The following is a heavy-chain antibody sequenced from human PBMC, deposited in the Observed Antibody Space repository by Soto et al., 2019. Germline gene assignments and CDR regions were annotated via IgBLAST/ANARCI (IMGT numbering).Heavy chain of an antibody. CDR3: VRFYGNAFDI. D-gene: IGHD3-10*01. Sequence: SETLSLTCIVSGGSLTSSSFYWGWIRQPPGKGLSWIGNIYYSGTTDYNPSLKSRVSVSTDTSRNQLSLTLSSVTAADTAVYYCVRFYGNAFDIWGPGTLVTVSS. CDR2: IYYSGTT. CDR1: GGSLTSSSFY. V-gene: IGHV4-39*01. J-gene: IGHJ3*02.